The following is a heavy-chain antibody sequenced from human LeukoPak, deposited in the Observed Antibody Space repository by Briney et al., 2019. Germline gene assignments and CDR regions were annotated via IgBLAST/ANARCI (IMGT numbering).Heavy chain of an antibody. V-gene: IGHV3-48*01. CDR2: ITYSSSII. J-gene: IGHJ4*02. CDR1: GFTFSSYS. CDR3: ARDSRRMYYFDY. Sequence: PGGSLRLSCAASGFTFSSYSMNWVRQAPGKGLEWVSYITYSSSIIYYADSVKGRFTISRDNAKNSLYLQMNSLRAEDTAVYYCARDSRRMYYFDYWGQGTLVTVSS.